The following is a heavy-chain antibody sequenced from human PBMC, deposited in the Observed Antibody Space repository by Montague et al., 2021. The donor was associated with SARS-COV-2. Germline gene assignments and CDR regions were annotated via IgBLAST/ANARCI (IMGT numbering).Heavy chain of an antibody. D-gene: IGHD3-22*01. CDR3: ARGAPTITMIVVVFTGAGWYFDL. Sequence: SETLSLTCAVYSGSFSGYYWTWIRQPPGKGLEWIGEINHSGSINYNPSLKSRVSISVDTSKNQFSLKLTSVTAADTAVYYCARGAPTITMIVVVFTGAGWYFDLWGRGTLVTVSS. CDR2: INHSGSI. J-gene: IGHJ2*01. V-gene: IGHV4-34*01. CDR1: SGSFSGYY.